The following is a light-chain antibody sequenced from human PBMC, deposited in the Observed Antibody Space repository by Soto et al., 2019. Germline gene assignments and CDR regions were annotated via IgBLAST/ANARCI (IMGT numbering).Light chain of an antibody. CDR2: DVS. Sequence: QSALTQPASVSGSPGQSITISCTGTSSDVGNYNYVSWYQEHPGKAPKLMIYDVSNRPSGVSNRFSGSKSGNTASLTISGLQAEDEADYYCSSYTRFSPTYVFGTGTKLTVL. CDR3: SSYTRFSPTYV. J-gene: IGLJ1*01. V-gene: IGLV2-14*01. CDR1: SSDVGNYNY.